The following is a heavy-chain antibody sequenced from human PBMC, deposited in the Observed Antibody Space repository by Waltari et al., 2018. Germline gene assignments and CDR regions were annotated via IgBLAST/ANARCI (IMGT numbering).Heavy chain of an antibody. J-gene: IGHJ4*02. CDR1: GYTFTGYY. D-gene: IGHD3-16*01. Sequence: QVQLVQSGAEAKQPGASVKVSSQASGYTFTGYYMHWVRQAPGQGLEWMGWINPNSGGTNYAQKFQGRVTMTRDTSISTAYMELSRLRSDDTAVYYCARETLLMGGPDYWGQGTLVTVSS. V-gene: IGHV1-2*02. CDR3: ARETLLMGGPDY. CDR2: INPNSGGT.